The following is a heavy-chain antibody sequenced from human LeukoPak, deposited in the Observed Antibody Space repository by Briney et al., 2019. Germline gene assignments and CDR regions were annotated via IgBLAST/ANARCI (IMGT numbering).Heavy chain of an antibody. CDR1: GFTLSSYA. CDR3: ARQNTPHGNFDY. Sequence: GGSLRLSCAASGFTLSSYAMHWVRQPAGKGLEWVSAIGTAGDTFYPGSVKGRFTISRENAKKSLFLQMNSLRAEDAAVYYCARQNTPHGNFDYWGQGTLVTVSS. D-gene: IGHD1-26*01. J-gene: IGHJ4*02. V-gene: IGHV3-13*01. CDR2: IGTAGDT.